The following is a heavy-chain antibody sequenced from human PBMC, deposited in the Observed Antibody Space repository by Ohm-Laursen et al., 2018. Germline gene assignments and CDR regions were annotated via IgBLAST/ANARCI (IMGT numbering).Heavy chain of an antibody. CDR3: AKGPFIAVAGSNYFFDY. J-gene: IGHJ4*02. V-gene: IGHV3-30*18. CDR2: ISYDGSNK. CDR1: GFTFSSYG. Sequence: SLRLSCAASGFTFSSYGMHWVRQAPGKGLEWVAVISYDGSNKYYADSVKGRFTISRDNSKNTLYLQMNSLRAEDTAVYYCAKGPFIAVAGSNYFFDYWGQGTLVTVSS. D-gene: IGHD6-19*01.